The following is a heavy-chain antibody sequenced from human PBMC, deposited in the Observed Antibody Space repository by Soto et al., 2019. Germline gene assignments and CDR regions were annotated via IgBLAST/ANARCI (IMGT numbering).Heavy chain of an antibody. J-gene: IGHJ5*02. CDR2: ISGSGGST. V-gene: IGHV3-23*01. CDR3: AKDQAGLLFAWFDP. Sequence: EVQLLESGGGLVQPGGSLRLSCAASGFTFSSYAMSWVRQAPGKGLEWVSAISGSGGSTYYADSVKGRFTISRDNSKNTLYLQMNSRRAEDTSVYYCAKDQAGLLFAWFDPWGQGTLVTVSS. CDR1: GFTFSSYA. D-gene: IGHD2-15*01.